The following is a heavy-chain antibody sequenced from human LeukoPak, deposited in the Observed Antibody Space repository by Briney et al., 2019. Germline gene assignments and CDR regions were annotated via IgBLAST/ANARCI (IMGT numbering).Heavy chain of an antibody. D-gene: IGHD3-3*01. J-gene: IGHJ6*03. CDR2: IYHSGST. CDR3: ARNSIDFWSGYFYYMDV. Sequence: SETLSLTCTLSGYSISSGYYWGWIRQPPGKGLEWIGSIYHSGSTYYNPSLKSRVTISVDTSKNQFSLKLSSVTAADTAVYYCARNSIDFWSGYFYYMDVWGKGTTVTVSS. CDR1: GYSISSGYY. V-gene: IGHV4-38-2*02.